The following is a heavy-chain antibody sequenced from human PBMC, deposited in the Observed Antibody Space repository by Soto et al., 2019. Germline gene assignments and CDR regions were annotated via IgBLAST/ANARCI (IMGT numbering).Heavy chain of an antibody. CDR1: GLSLSTTRER. Sequence: SGPTLAQPTQTLTLTCTYSGLSLSTTRERVGWNRQPPGKALEWLALPYWDDDKRYSQSQKSRHTITKDNSKNQVYLTMTNMEPVPTPTYSFAQSLSSSGPFDFGGQETRATV. CDR3: AQSLSSSGPFDF. CDR2: PYWDDDK. V-gene: IGHV2-5*02. D-gene: IGHD6-13*01. J-gene: IGHJ4*02.